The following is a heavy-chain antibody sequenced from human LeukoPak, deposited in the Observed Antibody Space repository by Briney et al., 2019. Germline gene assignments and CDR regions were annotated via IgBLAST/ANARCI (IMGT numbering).Heavy chain of an antibody. CDR1: GVSISSGSYY. V-gene: IGHV4-61*02. J-gene: IGHJ4*02. CDR3: AGYDFWSGPVFDY. CDR2: IYTSGST. D-gene: IGHD3-3*01. Sequence: PSETLSLTCTVSGVSISSGSYYWSWIRQPAGKGLEWIGRIYTSGSTNYNPSLKSRITISVDTSKNQFSLKLSSVTAADTAVYYCAGYDFWSGPVFDYWGQGTLVTVSS.